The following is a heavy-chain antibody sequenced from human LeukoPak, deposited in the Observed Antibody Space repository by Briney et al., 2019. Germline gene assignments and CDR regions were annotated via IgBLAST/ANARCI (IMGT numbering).Heavy chain of an antibody. Sequence: SETLSLTCTVSGGSISSSSCYWGWIRQPPGKGLEWIGSIYYSGSTYYNPSLKSRVTISVDTSKNQFSLKLSSVTAADTAVYYCARAFYDFWSGYYPSYFDYWGQGTLVTVSS. J-gene: IGHJ4*02. CDR1: GGSISSSSCY. CDR3: ARAFYDFWSGYYPSYFDY. D-gene: IGHD3-3*01. V-gene: IGHV4-39*07. CDR2: IYYSGST.